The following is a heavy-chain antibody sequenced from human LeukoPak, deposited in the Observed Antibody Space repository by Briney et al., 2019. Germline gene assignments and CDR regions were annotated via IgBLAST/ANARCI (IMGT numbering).Heavy chain of an antibody. CDR2: IYHTGVS. D-gene: IGHD3-16*01. CDR1: GGSLSPYY. V-gene: IGHV4-59*08. CDR3: ARLRAYTTTHQYFFDY. Sequence: PSETLSLTCTVSGGSLSPYYWTWIRQPPGKGLEWIGYIYHTGVSDYKPSLKSRLTISLDTSRSQFSLSLRSVTAADAAVYYCARLRAYTTTHQYFFDYWGQGALATVSS. J-gene: IGHJ4*02.